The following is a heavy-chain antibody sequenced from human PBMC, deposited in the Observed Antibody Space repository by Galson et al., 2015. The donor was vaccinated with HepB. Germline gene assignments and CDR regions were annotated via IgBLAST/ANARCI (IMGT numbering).Heavy chain of an antibody. CDR1: GFTFSHYG. Sequence: SLRLSCAASGFTFSHYGMHWVRQAPGKGLEWVALISYDGTKTYYADSVKGRFTISRDNSKNTLYLQMNSLRAEDTAVYYCAKKRGYYYHMDVWGKGTTVTVSS. J-gene: IGHJ6*03. V-gene: IGHV3-30*18. CDR2: ISYDGTKT. CDR3: AKKRGYYYHMDV. D-gene: IGHD3-10*01.